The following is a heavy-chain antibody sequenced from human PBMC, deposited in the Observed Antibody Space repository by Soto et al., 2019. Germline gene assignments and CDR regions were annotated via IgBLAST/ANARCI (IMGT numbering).Heavy chain of an antibody. CDR3: AREDIVVVTVALRSSYGTVV. J-gene: IGHJ6*02. Sequence: ASVKVSCKASGYTFTSYGISWVRQAPGQGLEWMGWISAYNGNTNYAQKLQGRVTMTTDTSTSTAYMELRSLRSDATAVYYCAREDIVVVTVALRSSYGTVVRGQATP. D-gene: IGHD2-2*02. V-gene: IGHV1-18*04. CDR1: GYTFTSYG. CDR2: ISAYNGNT.